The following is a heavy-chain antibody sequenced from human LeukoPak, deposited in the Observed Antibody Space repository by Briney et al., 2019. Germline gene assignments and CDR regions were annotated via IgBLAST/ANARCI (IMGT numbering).Heavy chain of an antibody. CDR2: MNTNSGNT. V-gene: IGHV1-8*01. CDR3: ARAGFLARPNLHYYYRMDV. CDR1: GYTFTSYD. D-gene: IGHD3-3*01. J-gene: IGHJ6*02. Sequence: ASVKLSCKAAGYTFTSYDINWVRQATGQGLEWMGWMNTNSGNTGYAQKFQGRVTMTRNTSISTAYMELSSLRSEDTAVYYCARAGFLARPNLHYYYRMDVWGQGTTVTVSS.